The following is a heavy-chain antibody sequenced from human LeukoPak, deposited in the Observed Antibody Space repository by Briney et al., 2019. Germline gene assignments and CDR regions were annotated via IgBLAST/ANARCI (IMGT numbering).Heavy chain of an antibody. CDR1: GYTFTSYG. J-gene: IGHJ4*02. D-gene: IGHD6-19*01. CDR3: ARGYSSGWLSVYYFDY. V-gene: IGHV1-18*01. CDR2: ISAYNGST. Sequence: ASVKVSCKASGYTFTSYGISWVRQAPGQGLEWMGWISAYNGSTNYAQKLQGRVTMTTDTSTSTAYMELRSLRSDDTAVYYCARGYSSGWLSVYYFDYWGQGTLVTVSS.